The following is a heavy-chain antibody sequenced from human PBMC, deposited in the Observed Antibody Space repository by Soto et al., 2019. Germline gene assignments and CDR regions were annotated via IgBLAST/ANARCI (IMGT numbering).Heavy chain of an antibody. V-gene: IGHV4-59*08. Sequence: QVQLQESGPGLVKPSETLSLTCTVSGGSISSYYWSWIRQPPGKGLEWIGYIYYSGSTNYNPSLKSRVTISVDTSKNQFSLKLSSVTAADTAVYYCARQRSGWLPLQDYYYYGMDVWGQGTTVTVSS. J-gene: IGHJ6*02. CDR2: IYYSGST. D-gene: IGHD6-19*01. CDR1: GGSISSYY. CDR3: ARQRSGWLPLQDYYYYGMDV.